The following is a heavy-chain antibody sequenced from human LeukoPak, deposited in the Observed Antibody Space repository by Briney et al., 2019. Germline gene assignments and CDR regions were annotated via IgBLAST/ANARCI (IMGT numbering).Heavy chain of an antibody. CDR1: GFTFSSYG. Sequence: PGRSLRLSCAASGFTFSSYGMHWVRQAPGKGLEWVAVISYDGSNKYYADSVKGRFTISRDNSKNTLYLQMNSLRAEDTAVYYCAKDALGYWSQGTLVTVSS. J-gene: IGHJ4*02. CDR2: ISYDGSNK. V-gene: IGHV3-30*18. CDR3: AKDALGY. D-gene: IGHD3-16*01.